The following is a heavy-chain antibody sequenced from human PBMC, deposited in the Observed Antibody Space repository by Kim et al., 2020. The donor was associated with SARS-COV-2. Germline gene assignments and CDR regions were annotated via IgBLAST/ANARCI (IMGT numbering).Heavy chain of an antibody. D-gene: IGHD2-21*01. J-gene: IGHJ6*04. V-gene: IGHV4-59*01. Sequence: LKSRVTISVDTSKTQFSLKLSSVTAADTAVYYCARALGVNHYYYYYGMDVWGKGTTVTVSS. CDR3: ARALGVNHYYYYYGMDV.